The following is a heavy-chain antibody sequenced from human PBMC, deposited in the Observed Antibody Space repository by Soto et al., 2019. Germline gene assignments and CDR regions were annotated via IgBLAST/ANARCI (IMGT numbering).Heavy chain of an antibody. Sequence: QITLNESGPTLVKPTQTLTLTCTFSGFSFSTSQVGVGWIRQPPGKAQEWPALIYWDDDKRYNPSLRSRLAITKDTSKNQVVLTMTNVDPVDTATYYCAHRPGGYMSGWDNGYFDYWGRGALVTVSS. V-gene: IGHV2-5*02. D-gene: IGHD6-19*01. CDR2: IYWDDDK. CDR1: GFSFSTSQVG. CDR3: AHRPGGYMSGWDNGYFDY. J-gene: IGHJ4*02.